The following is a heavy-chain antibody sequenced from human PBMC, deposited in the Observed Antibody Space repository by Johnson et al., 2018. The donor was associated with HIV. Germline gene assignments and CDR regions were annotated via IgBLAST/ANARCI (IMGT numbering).Heavy chain of an antibody. D-gene: IGHD6-13*01. CDR3: ARGRKDIEAADGLDNEAFDI. V-gene: IGHV3-9*01. Sequence: VQLVESGGGLVQPGGSLRLSCAASGFTFDDYAMHWVRQAPGKGLEWVSGISWNSGSIGYAGSVRGRFTIPRDISKNTLYLQMDSLRPDDTALYYCARGRKDIEAADGLDNEAFDIWGQGTLVTVSS. CDR1: GFTFDDYA. CDR2: ISWNSGSI. J-gene: IGHJ3*02.